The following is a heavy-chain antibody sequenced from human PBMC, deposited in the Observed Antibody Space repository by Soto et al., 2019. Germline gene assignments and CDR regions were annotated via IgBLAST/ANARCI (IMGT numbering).Heavy chain of an antibody. J-gene: IGHJ6*02. V-gene: IGHV3-21*01. Sequence: PVGSLRLSCAASGLTFSSYSMNWVRQAPGKGLEWVSSISSSSSYIYYADSVKGRFTISRDNAKNSLYLQMNSLRAEDTAVYYCPRVRGYCSSTSCPYYYGMDVWGQGTTVTVSS. D-gene: IGHD2-2*01. CDR3: PRVRGYCSSTSCPYYYGMDV. CDR2: ISSSSSYI. CDR1: GLTFSSYS.